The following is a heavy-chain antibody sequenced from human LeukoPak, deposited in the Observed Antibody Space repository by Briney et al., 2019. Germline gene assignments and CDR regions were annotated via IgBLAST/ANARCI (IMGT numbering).Heavy chain of an antibody. V-gene: IGHV3-53*01. CDR3: ASKTPDWLLRSDAFDI. J-gene: IGHJ3*02. Sequence: FRVCSTYSPDSVKGRFTISRDNSKNTLYLQMNSLRAEDTAVYYCASKTPDWLLRSDAFDIWGQGTMVTVSS. D-gene: IGHD3-9*01. CDR2: FRVCST.